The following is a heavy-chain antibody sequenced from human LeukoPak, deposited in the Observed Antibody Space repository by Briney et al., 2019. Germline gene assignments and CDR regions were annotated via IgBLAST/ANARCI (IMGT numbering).Heavy chain of an antibody. CDR1: GFTFSSYG. Sequence: GRSLRLSCAASGFTFSSYGMHWVRQSPGKGLEWVAVIWYDGSNKYYADSVKGRFTISRDNSQNTLYLQMNSLRAEDTAVYYCARVNYYYDSSGFDYWGQGTLVTVSS. J-gene: IGHJ4*02. CDR2: IWYDGSNK. D-gene: IGHD3-22*01. V-gene: IGHV3-33*01. CDR3: ARVNYYYDSSGFDY.